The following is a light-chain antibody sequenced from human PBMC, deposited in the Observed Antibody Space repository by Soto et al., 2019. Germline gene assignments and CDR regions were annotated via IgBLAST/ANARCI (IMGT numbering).Light chain of an antibody. CDR3: CSYAGNSIVM. J-gene: IGLJ3*02. CDR1: SSNVGSYKF. CDR2: EVS. V-gene: IGLV2-23*02. Sequence: QSVLTQPASVSGSPGQSITISCTGTSSNVGSYKFVSWYQQHPGKAPKLTMYEVSKSPSGVSTRFSGSKSGNTASLTISGLQAEDEADYYCCSYAGNSIVMFGGGTKLTVL.